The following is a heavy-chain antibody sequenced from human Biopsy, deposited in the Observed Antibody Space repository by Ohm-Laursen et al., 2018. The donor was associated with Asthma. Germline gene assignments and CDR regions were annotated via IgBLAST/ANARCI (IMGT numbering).Heavy chain of an antibody. CDR3: ARVKDGYNFDY. Sequence: TLSLTCAVSGGSISSGGYSWSWIRQLPGKGLEWIGYIYHSGSTYYNPSLKSRVTISVDRSKNQFSLKLSSVTAADTAVYYCARVKDGYNFDYWGQGTLVTVSS. V-gene: IGHV4-30-2*01. D-gene: IGHD5-24*01. CDR1: GGSISSGGYS. J-gene: IGHJ4*02. CDR2: IYHSGST.